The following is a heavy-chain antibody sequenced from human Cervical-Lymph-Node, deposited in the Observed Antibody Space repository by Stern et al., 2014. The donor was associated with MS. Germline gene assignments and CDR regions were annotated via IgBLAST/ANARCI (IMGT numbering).Heavy chain of an antibody. J-gene: IGHJ4*02. CDR1: GDSISNDNL. V-gene: IGHV4-4*02. CDR2: VYHTGSA. D-gene: IGHD2-2*01. CDR3: ARDQGFQLMNS. Sequence: QLQLQESGPGLVRPSGTLSLTCAVSGDSISNDNLWSWVRQPPGKGLGWIGEVYHTGSANYDPSLKSQVTISVDKSKTQFSLRLTSMTAADTAVYYCARDQGFQLMNSWGQGTLVIVSS.